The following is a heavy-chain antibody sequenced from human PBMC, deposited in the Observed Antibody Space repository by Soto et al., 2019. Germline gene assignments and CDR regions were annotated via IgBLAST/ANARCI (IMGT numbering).Heavy chain of an antibody. V-gene: IGHV4-30-4*01. J-gene: IGHJ4*02. CDR3: ATVRSRWNIDY. Sequence: QVQLQESGPGLVKPSQTLSLTCTVSGGSISTDDHFWSWIRQPPGKGLEWIGYIYHSGSTHYNPSLKSRLFISLATSKNQFSLQLTSVTAADTAVYYCATVRSRWNIDYWGQGTLVTVSS. D-gene: IGHD6-13*01. CDR1: GGSISTDDHF. CDR2: IYHSGST.